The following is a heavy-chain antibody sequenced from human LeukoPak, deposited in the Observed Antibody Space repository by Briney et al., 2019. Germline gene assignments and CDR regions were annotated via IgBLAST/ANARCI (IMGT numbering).Heavy chain of an antibody. CDR1: GGTFSSYA. D-gene: IGHD1-26*01. J-gene: IGHJ5*02. Sequence: ASVKVSCKASGGTFSSYAISWVRQAPGQGLEWMGGIIPIFGTANYAQKFQGRVTITTDESTSTAYMELSSLRSEDTAVYYCARVSRISGSYLRSAYNWFDPWGQGTLVTVSS. CDR3: ARVSRISGSYLRSAYNWFDP. CDR2: IIPIFGTA. V-gene: IGHV1-69*05.